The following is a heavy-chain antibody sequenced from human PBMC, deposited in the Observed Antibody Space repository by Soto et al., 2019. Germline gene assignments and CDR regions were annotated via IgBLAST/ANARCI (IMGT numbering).Heavy chain of an antibody. J-gene: IGHJ4*02. CDR3: ARQLSTYTYFDS. V-gene: IGHV1-2*04. CDR2: INPNSGGT. D-gene: IGHD2-2*02. Sequence: QVQLVQSGAEVKKPGASVKVSCKASGYTFTGYYMHWVRQAPGQGLEWMGWINPNSGGTNYAQKFQGWVTITGDTSISTAYMELSRLRSDDTAVYYCARQLSTYTYFDSWGQGTLVTVSS. CDR1: GYTFTGYY.